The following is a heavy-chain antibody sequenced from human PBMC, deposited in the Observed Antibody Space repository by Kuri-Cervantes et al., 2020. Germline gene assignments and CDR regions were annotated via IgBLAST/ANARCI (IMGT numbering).Heavy chain of an antibody. CDR1: GFTFSSYG. J-gene: IGHJ6*03. CDR3: ARENSSSWYLLNYYYYYYMDV. Sequence: GESLKISCAASGFTFSSYGMHWVRQAPGKGLEWVAVISYDGSNKYYADSVKGRFTISRDNSKNTLYLQMNSLRAEDTAVYYCARENSSSWYLLNYYYYYYMDVWGKGTTVTVSS. CDR2: ISYDGSNK. D-gene: IGHD6-13*01. V-gene: IGHV3-30*03.